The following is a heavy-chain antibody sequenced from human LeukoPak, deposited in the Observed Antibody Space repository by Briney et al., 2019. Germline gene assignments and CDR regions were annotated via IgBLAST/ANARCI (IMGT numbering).Heavy chain of an antibody. CDR1: GFTLSSYA. Sequence: GGSLRLSCAASGFTLSSYAMGWVRQAPGKGLEWVSAISGSGGSTYFADSMKGRFTISRDNSKNTLSLQMNSLRVEDTAVYYCARVPRYCSGGSCFGGYFDYWGQGTLVTVSS. D-gene: IGHD2-15*01. CDR3: ARVPRYCSGGSCFGGYFDY. CDR2: ISGSGGST. J-gene: IGHJ4*02. V-gene: IGHV3-23*01.